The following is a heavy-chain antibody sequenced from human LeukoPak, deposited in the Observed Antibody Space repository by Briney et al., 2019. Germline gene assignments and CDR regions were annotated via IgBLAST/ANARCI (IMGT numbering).Heavy chain of an antibody. CDR3: ASLHYDSSVFVDY. D-gene: IGHD3-22*01. V-gene: IGHV3-23*01. CDR2: ISGSGGTT. Sequence: GGSLRLSCAASGFTFSTYAMTWVRQAPGKGLEWVSVISGSGGTTYYADSVKGRFTISRDNSKNTLYLQMNSLRAEDTAVYYCASLHYDSSVFVDYWGQGTLVTVSS. CDR1: GFTFSTYA. J-gene: IGHJ4*02.